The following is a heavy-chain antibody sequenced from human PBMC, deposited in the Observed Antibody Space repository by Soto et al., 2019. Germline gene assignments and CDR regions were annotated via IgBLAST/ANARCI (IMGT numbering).Heavy chain of an antibody. CDR3: TRLRPSGWYDY. V-gene: IGHV3-73*01. CDR2: IRSKANSYAT. CDR1: GFTFSGSA. D-gene: IGHD6-19*01. Sequence: EVQLVESGGGLVQPGGSLKLSCAASGFTFSGSAMHWVRQASGKGLEWVGRIRSKANSYATAYAASVKGRFTISRXDSKNTAYLQMNSLKTEDTAVYYCTRLRPSGWYDYWGQGTLVTVSS. J-gene: IGHJ4*02.